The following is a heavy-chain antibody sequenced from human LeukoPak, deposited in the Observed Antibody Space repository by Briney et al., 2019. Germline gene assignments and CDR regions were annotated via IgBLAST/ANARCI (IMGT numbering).Heavy chain of an antibody. Sequence: SQTLSLTCTVSGGSISSGGYYWSWIRQDPGKGLEWIGYIYYSGRTYYNPSLMSRVTISVDTSNNQFSLKLSSVTAADTAVYYCARVGVYYYDSSGYPLRPDAFDICGQGTIVADSS. D-gene: IGHD3-22*01. V-gene: IGHV4-31*03. CDR3: ARVGVYYYDSSGYPLRPDAFDI. CDR2: IYYSGRT. CDR1: GGSISSGGYY. J-gene: IGHJ3*02.